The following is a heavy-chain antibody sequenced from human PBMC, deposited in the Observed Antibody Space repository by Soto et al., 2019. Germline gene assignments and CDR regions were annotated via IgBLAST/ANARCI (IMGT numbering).Heavy chain of an antibody. V-gene: IGHV4-4*07. CDR3: AGIGEDVYYGMDV. Sequence: PSETLSLTCSVSGGSMRSYYWNWLRQPAGKGLEWIGRIYSRGDTNYNPSVKSRVTMSVDTSKNEFSLRLTSVTAADTAVYYCAGIGEDVYYGMDVWGQGTTVTVYS. CDR2: IYSRGDT. D-gene: IGHD2-21*01. J-gene: IGHJ6*02. CDR1: GGSMRSYY.